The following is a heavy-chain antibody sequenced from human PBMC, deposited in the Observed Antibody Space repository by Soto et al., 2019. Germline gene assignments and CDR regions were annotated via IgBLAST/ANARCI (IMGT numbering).Heavy chain of an antibody. CDR2: IYYSGIS. CDR3: ARNGYTYGMDV. Sequence: TVSGGSTSSGGFYWSWIRQHPGKGLEWIGYIYYSGISYYNPSLKSRVSISLDTSRNQFSMTLNSVTAADTAVYYCARNGYTYGMDVWGQGATVTVSS. D-gene: IGHD5-18*01. CDR1: GGSTSSGGFY. V-gene: IGHV4-31*02. J-gene: IGHJ6*02.